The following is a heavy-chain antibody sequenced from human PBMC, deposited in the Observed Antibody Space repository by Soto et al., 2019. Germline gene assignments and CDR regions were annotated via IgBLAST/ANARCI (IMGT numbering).Heavy chain of an antibody. D-gene: IGHD3-22*01. CDR1: GFPFSNYW. CDR2: IKPDGSEK. Sequence: GGSLRLSCAASGFPFSNYWMSWVRQAPGKGLEWVANIKPDGSEKFYVDSLKGRFTMSRDNAKNSLYLQMNSLRADDTAVYYCARGDYYDTSGPFSDAFDIWGQGTMVTVSS. J-gene: IGHJ3*02. V-gene: IGHV3-7*04. CDR3: ARGDYYDTSGPFSDAFDI.